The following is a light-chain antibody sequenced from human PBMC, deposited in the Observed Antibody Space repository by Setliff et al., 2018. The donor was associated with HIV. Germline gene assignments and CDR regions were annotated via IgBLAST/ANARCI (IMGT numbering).Light chain of an antibody. Sequence: ALTQSASVSGSPGQSITISCTGTSNGVGRYDLVSWYQQHPARAPKLIIYQATRRPSGVSNRFSGSKSGNVASLTISGLQAEDEADYYCCSNTGSNTFVFGTGTKVTVL. V-gene: IGLV2-23*01. CDR3: CSNTGSNTFV. J-gene: IGLJ1*01. CDR1: SNGVGRYDL. CDR2: QAT.